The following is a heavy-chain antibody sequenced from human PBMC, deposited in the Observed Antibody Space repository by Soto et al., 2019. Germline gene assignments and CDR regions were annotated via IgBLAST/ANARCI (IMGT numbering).Heavy chain of an antibody. V-gene: IGHV3-21*01. CDR2: ISSSSNYI. D-gene: IGHD2-21*01. J-gene: IGHJ6*02. CDR1: VFTFISYS. Sequence: PGWSLRLSCASSVFTFISYSMNWVRQAPGKGLEWVSYISSSSNYIYYADSVKDRFTISRDNAKNSLYVQMNSLRAEDTAVYYCARDVVVLGGMDVWGQGTTVTVSS. CDR3: ARDVVVLGGMDV.